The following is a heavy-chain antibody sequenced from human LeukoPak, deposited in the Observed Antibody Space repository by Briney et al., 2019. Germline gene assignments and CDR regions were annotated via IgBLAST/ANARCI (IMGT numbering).Heavy chain of an antibody. Sequence: VKPSETLSLTCTVSGASFSTYYWSWIRQPPGKALEWIGDIYYSGNTNYNPSLKSRVTISLDTSKNQLSLKLTSVTAADTAVYYCARCSRGTSVGMDVWGQGTTVTVSS. V-gene: IGHV4-59*08. J-gene: IGHJ6*02. CDR2: IYYSGNT. D-gene: IGHD1-1*01. CDR3: ARCSRGTSVGMDV. CDR1: GASFSTYY.